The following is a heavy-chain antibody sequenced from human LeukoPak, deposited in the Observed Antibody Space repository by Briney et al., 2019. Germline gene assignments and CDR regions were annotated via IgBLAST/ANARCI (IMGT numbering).Heavy chain of an antibody. Sequence: PGGSLRLSCAASGFTFSTYGMSWVRQAPGKGLEWVSSISGSGGSTYYADSVKGRFTISRDNSKNTLYVQMNSLRAEDTAVYYCAKLSRVLRFLEWPAPFDYWGRGSLVTVSS. V-gene: IGHV3-23*01. CDR2: ISGSGGST. CDR3: AKLSRVLRFLEWPAPFDY. J-gene: IGHJ4*02. D-gene: IGHD3-3*01. CDR1: GFTFSTYG.